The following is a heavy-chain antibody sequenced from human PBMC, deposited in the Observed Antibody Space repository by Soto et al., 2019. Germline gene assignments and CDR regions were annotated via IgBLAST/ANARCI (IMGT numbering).Heavy chain of an antibody. Sequence: GGSLRLSCAASGFTFGSYAMSWVRQAPGKGLEWVSAISGSGGSTYYADSVKGRFTISRDNSKNTLYLQMNSLRAEDTAVYHCAKSHSRASVLGLPYNWFDPWGQGNLVTVSS. CDR3: AKSHSRASVLGLPYNWFDP. D-gene: IGHD6-13*01. CDR1: GFTFGSYA. CDR2: ISGSGGST. J-gene: IGHJ5*02. V-gene: IGHV3-23*01.